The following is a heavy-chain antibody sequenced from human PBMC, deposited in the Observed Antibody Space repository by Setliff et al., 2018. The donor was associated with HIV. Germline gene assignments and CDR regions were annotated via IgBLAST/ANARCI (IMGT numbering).Heavy chain of an antibody. CDR2: IKSKANGGTT. Sequence: PGGSLRLSCAASGFTFSNAWMSWVRQAPGKGLEWIGRIKSKANGGTTEYAVPVKDRFTISRDDSKSIAYLQMNSLKTEDTAVYYCTRGSKRGYSSNWYYFDYWGHGTLVTVSS. CDR3: TRGSKRGYSSNWYYFDY. J-gene: IGHJ4*01. V-gene: IGHV3-15*01. CDR1: GFTFSNAW. D-gene: IGHD6-13*01.